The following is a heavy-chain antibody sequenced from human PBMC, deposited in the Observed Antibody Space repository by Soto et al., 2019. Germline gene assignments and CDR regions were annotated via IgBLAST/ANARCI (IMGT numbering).Heavy chain of an antibody. V-gene: IGHV3-7*01. D-gene: IGHD2-8*02. CDR3: RLVVSTPRFVY. CDR2: VKHDESEK. J-gene: IGHJ4*02. CDR1: GLTFSSYW. Sequence: GGSLRLSCAASGLTFSSYWMSWVRQAPGKGLEWVANVKHDESEKYYMDSVKGRFTISRDNAENSLYMQMNSLRAEDTAVYYCRLVVSTPRFVYWGQGTLVTVSS.